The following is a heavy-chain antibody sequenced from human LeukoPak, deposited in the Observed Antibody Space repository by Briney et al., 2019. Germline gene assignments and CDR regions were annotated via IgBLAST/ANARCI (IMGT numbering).Heavy chain of an antibody. Sequence: GGSLRLSCVASEFTFSTYAMNWVRQAPGKGLEWVSYISSSSSTIYYADSVKGRFTISRDNAKNSLYLQMNSLTAEDTAVYWCAKDPINWGSIYFDCWGQGTLVTVSS. CDR1: EFTFSTYA. CDR2: ISSSSSTI. D-gene: IGHD7-27*01. V-gene: IGHV3-48*04. CDR3: AKDPINWGSIYFDC. J-gene: IGHJ4*02.